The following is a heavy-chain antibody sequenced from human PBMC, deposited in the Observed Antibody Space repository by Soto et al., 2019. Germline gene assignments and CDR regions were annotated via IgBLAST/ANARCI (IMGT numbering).Heavy chain of an antibody. Sequence: QITLKESGPTVVKPTETLTLTCTFSGFSLTTSGVGVGWVRQSPGKAPEWLALIYWADDKRYSTSLNSRLITTKDTSKNQVVLTMANVDPSDTATYYCAHRVLRTVFGLVTTTAIYFDFWGPGTPVVVSS. V-gene: IGHV2-5*02. J-gene: IGHJ4*02. CDR3: AHRVLRTVFGLVTTTAIYFDF. D-gene: IGHD3-3*01. CDR1: GFSLTTSGVG. CDR2: IYWADDK.